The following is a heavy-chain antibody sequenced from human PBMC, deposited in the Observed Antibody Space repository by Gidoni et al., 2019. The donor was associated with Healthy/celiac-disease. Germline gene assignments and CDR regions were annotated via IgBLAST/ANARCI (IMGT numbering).Heavy chain of an antibody. V-gene: IGHV1-46*01. CDR2: INPSGGRT. D-gene: IGHD5-12*01. CDR1: GYTFTSYY. Sequence: QVQLVQSGPEVKKPGASVTASCKASGYTFTSYYMHWVRQAPGEALEWMGIINPSGGRTSYAQKYQGRVTMTRDTSTSTVYMELSSLRSEDTAVYYCASTGLATIRAAASFDYWGQGTLVTVSS. CDR3: ASTGLATIRAAASFDY. J-gene: IGHJ4*02.